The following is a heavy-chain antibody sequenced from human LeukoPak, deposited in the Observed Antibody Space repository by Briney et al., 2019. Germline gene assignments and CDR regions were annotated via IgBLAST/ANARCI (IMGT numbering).Heavy chain of an antibody. D-gene: IGHD3-9*01. CDR2: IRYDGSNK. CDR3: ATDLYVAYYDILIGSPNALDV. V-gene: IGHV3-30*02. Sequence: GGSLRLSCAASGFTFSSYGMHWVRQAPGKGLEWVAFIRYDGSNKYYADSVRGRFTISRDNAKKTLYLQMNSLRAEDTAVYYCATDLYVAYYDILIGSPNALDVWGQGTMVTVSS. J-gene: IGHJ3*01. CDR1: GFTFSSYG.